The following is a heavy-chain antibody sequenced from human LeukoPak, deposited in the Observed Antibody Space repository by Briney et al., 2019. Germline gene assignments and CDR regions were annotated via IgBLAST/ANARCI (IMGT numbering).Heavy chain of an antibody. J-gene: IGHJ4*02. CDR2: INSGGNST. CDR3: AGTRYCSGISCFYAN. Sequence: GGSLRLSCAASGFTFSIYAMTWVRQAPGKGLEWVSAINSGGNSTYYADSVKGRFTISRDNSKNTLYLQMSSLKAEDTAVYYCAGTRYCSGISCFYANWGQGTLVTVSS. D-gene: IGHD2-2*01. CDR1: GFTFSIYA. V-gene: IGHV3-23*01.